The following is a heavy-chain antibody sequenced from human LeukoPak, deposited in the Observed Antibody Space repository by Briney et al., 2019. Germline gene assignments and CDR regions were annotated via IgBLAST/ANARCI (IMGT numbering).Heavy chain of an antibody. D-gene: IGHD2/OR15-2a*01. CDR2: ISGSGSGGST. CDR3: AKRAMPENTFDI. CDR1: GFTFSSYA. Sequence: PGGSLRLSCAVSGFTFSSYAMSWVRQAPGKGLEWVSGISGSGSGGSTYYADSVKGRFTISRDNAKNTLYLQMHSLRAEDTALYYCAKRAMPENTFDIWGRGTMVTVSS. J-gene: IGHJ3*02. V-gene: IGHV3-23*01.